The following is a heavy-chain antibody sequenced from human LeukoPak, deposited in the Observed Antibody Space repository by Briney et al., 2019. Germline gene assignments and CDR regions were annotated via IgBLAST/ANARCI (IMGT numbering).Heavy chain of an antibody. CDR2: VYYTGST. V-gene: IGHV4-59*08. J-gene: IGHJ5*02. Sequence: SETLSLTCSVSGGSINNYFWNWLPQPPGRGLEWIGHVYYTGSTRYNPSLKSRVFISIDTSMNQFSLKLSSVTAADTAVYYCARRARAEADTSPDNWIDPWGQGTLVTVSS. CDR1: GGSINNYF. CDR3: ARRARAEADTSPDNWIDP. D-gene: IGHD6-13*01.